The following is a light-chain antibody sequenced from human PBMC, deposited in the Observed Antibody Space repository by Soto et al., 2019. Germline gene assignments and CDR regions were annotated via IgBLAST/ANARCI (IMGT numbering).Light chain of an antibody. CDR2: DAS. Sequence: DIVLTQSPGTLSLSPGDRASLSCRASQNVDTFLAWYQQRPGQAPRLLMYDASHRAAGIPARSSGSGSGTEFTLTITSLEPEDIAVYYCQHRYNWPLTFGAGTKVDIK. J-gene: IGKJ4*01. V-gene: IGKV3-11*01. CDR3: QHRYNWPLT. CDR1: QNVDTF.